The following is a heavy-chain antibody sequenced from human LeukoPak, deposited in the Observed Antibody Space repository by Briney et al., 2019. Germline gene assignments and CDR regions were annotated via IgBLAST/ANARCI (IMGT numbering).Heavy chain of an antibody. CDR1: GGSFSGYY. CDR3: ARGRFDFWSGPTRGWFDP. Sequence: SETLSLTCAVYGGSFSGYYWRWIRQPPGKGLEWIGEINHSGSTNYNPSLKSRVTISVDTSKNQFSLNLSSLTAADTAVYSCARGRFDFWSGPTRGWFDPWGQGTLVTVSS. V-gene: IGHV4-34*01. CDR2: INHSGST. D-gene: IGHD3-3*01. J-gene: IGHJ5*02.